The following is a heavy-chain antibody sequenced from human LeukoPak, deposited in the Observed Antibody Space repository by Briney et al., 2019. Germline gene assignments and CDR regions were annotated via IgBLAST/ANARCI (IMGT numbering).Heavy chain of an antibody. CDR3: ARLGSGYGGFDY. J-gene: IGHJ4*02. V-gene: IGHV4-59*08. CDR2: IYYSGCT. CDR1: GGSISSYY. D-gene: IGHD3-10*01. Sequence: SETLSLTCTVSGGSISSYYWSWIRQPPGKGLEWIGYIYYSGCTNYNPSLKSRVTISVDTSKNQFSLKLSSVTAADTAVYYCARLGSGYGGFDYWSQGTLVTVSS.